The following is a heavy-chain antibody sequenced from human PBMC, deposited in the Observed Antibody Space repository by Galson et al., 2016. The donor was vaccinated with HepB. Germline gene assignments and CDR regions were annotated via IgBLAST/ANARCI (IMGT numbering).Heavy chain of an antibody. D-gene: IGHD2/OR15-2a*01. J-gene: IGHJ4*02. CDR2: DSMDGRRK. CDR3: AKRPEYCPPVGCSVDY. V-gene: IGHV3-30*18. Sequence: SLRLSCAGSGFLFRSYGMHWVRQAPGKGLEWVAADSMDGRRKFYSDSVKGRFTISRDNSNNMLFLQMDSLRPDETAVYYCAKRPEYCPPVGCSVDYWGQGTLVSVSS. CDR1: GFLFRSYG.